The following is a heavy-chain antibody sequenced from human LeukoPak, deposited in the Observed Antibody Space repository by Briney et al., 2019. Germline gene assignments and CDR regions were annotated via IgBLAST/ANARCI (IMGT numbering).Heavy chain of an antibody. V-gene: IGHV4-59*01. Sequence: PSETLSLTCTVSGGSISSYYWSWIRQPPGKGLEWIGYIYYSGSTNYNPSLKSRVTISVDTSKNQFSLKLSSVTAADTAVYYCARAPHCSGGSCTDCWGQGTLVTVSS. CDR1: GGSISSYY. CDR2: IYYSGST. D-gene: IGHD2-15*01. J-gene: IGHJ4*02. CDR3: ARAPHCSGGSCTDC.